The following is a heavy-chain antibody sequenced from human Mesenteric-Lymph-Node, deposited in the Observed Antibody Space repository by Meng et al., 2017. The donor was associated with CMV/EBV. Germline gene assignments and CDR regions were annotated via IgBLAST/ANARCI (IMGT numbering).Heavy chain of an antibody. CDR3: ARPVGHCSAATCYAPFDF. CDR2: IDHNRRT. D-gene: IGHD2-2*01. Sequence: SETLSLTCAVYGGSFSGFYWSWIRQSPGKGLEWIGEIDHNRRTNYNPSLESRVTMSIDTSNNQFSLRLRSVTAADTAVYYCARPVGHCSAATCYAPFDFWGQGTLVTVSS. CDR1: GGSFSGFY. V-gene: IGHV4-34*01. J-gene: IGHJ4*02.